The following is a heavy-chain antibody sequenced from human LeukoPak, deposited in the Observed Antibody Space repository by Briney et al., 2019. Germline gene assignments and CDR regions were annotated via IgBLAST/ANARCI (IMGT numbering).Heavy chain of an antibody. J-gene: IGHJ5*02. CDR1: GFTFSYYW. Sequence: GGSLRLSCAASGFTFSYYWMRRVRQGPRKGLEWVANIKEDGSGKTYVDSVRGRFTVSIDNAKNSVYLQMSNLRAEDTAVYYCVSTTGPWGQGTLVTVSS. CDR3: VSTTGP. V-gene: IGHV3-7*01. CDR2: IKEDGSGK. D-gene: IGHD1-7*01.